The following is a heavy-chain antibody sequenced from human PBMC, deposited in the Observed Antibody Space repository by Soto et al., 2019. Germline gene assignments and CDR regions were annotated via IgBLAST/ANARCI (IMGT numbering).Heavy chain of an antibody. D-gene: IGHD5-12*01. CDR2: ISHLENT. CDR1: GASISYGGFS. Sequence: KPSETLSLTCTVSGASISYGGFSWSWIRQSPGEGLEWIGYISHLENTYLHPSFKSRLTMSIDRTRNQFSLKLSSVTAADMAVYYCARGVGYDSFDYCGQGVLVTVSS. V-gene: IGHV4-30-2*06. J-gene: IGHJ4*02. CDR3: ARGVGYDSFDY.